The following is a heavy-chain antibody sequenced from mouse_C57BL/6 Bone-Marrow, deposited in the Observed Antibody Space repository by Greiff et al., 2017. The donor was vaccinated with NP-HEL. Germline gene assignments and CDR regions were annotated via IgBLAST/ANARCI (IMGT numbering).Heavy chain of an antibody. D-gene: IGHD2-1*01. CDR2: IYPSDSET. Sequence: VQLQQPGAELVRPGSSVKLSCKASGYTFTSYWMHWVKQRPIQGLEWIGNIYPSDSETHYNQKFKDKATLTVDKSSSTAYMHLSSLTSEDSAVYYCASDGNGFAYWGQGTLVTVSA. J-gene: IGHJ3*01. V-gene: IGHV1-52*01. CDR1: GYTFTSYW. CDR3: ASDGNGFAY.